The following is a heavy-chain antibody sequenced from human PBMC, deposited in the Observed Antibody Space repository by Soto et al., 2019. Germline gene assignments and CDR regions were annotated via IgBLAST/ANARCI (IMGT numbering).Heavy chain of an antibody. CDR3: AKPPYRQTGDENYYYYGMDV. Sequence: EVQLLESGGGLVQPGGSLRLSCAASGFTFSSYAMSWVRQAPGKGLEWVSAISGSGGSTYYADSVKGRFTISRDNSKNTLYLQMNSLRAEDTAVYYCAKPPYRQTGDENYYYYGMDVWGQGTTVTVSS. D-gene: IGHD7-27*01. V-gene: IGHV3-23*01. CDR1: GFTFSSYA. CDR2: ISGSGGST. J-gene: IGHJ6*02.